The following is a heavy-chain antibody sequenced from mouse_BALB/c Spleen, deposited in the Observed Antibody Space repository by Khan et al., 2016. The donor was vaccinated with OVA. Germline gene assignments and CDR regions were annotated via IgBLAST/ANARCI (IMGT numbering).Heavy chain of an antibody. V-gene: IGHV3-2*02. J-gene: IGHJ4*01. Sequence: EVQLVESGPGLVKPSQSLSLTCTVTGYSITSDYARYWIRQPPGDKLERRGYISSSGSANYNPVLKSRTSITRDTSTNQFFMQLKSVNTEDTATCYSARDGSRGYYAMDYWGQGTSVTVSS. CDR1: GYSITSDYA. D-gene: IGHD2-3*01. CDR2: ISSSGSA. CDR3: ARDGSRGYYAMDY.